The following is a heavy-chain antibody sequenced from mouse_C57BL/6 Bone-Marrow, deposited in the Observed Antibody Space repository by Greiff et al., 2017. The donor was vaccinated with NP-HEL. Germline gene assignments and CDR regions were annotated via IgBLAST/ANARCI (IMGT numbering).Heavy chain of an antibody. V-gene: IGHV1-19*01. CDR2: INPYNGGT. CDR3: AAWLLRWMDY. J-gene: IGHJ4*01. Sequence: EVQLVESGPVLVKPGASVKMSCKASGYTFTDYYMNWVKQSHGKSLEWIGVINPYNGGTSYNQKFKGKATLTVDKSSSTAYMELNSLTSEDSAVYYCAAWLLRWMDYWGQGTSVTVSS. CDR1: GYTFTDYY. D-gene: IGHD2-3*01.